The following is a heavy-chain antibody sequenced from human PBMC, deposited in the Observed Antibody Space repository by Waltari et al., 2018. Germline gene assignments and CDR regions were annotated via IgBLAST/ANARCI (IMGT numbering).Heavy chain of an antibody. D-gene: IGHD1-7*01. CDR2: IYTSGNT. V-gene: IGHV4-61*02. Sequence: QVQLQESGPGLVKPSQTLSLTCSVSGGSITSGIYYWTWIRQPAGKGLEWIGRIYTSGNTDYNPSLKSRVTMSMDTSKNQFSLKLTSVTAADTAVYYCATLPIPLELWYFDLWGRGTLVTVSS. CDR3: ATLPIPLELWYFDL. J-gene: IGHJ2*01. CDR1: GGSITSGIYY.